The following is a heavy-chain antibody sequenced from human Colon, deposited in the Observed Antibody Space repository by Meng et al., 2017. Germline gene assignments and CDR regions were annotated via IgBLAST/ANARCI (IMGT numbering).Heavy chain of an antibody. CDR3: ARAHRWLEVDY. D-gene: IGHD6-19*01. CDR1: GYTFNSHG. J-gene: IGHJ4*02. V-gene: IGHV1-18*01. Sequence: ASVKVSCKASGYTFNSHGISWVRQAPGQGLEWMGWISASNGKTNYAQKFQGRVTMTTDTSTSTAYMGLRSLKSDDTAVYYCARAHRWLEVDYWGQGTLVTVSS. CDR2: ISASNGKT.